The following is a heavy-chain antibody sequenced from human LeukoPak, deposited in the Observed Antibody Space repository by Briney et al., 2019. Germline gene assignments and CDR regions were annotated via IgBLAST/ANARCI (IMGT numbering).Heavy chain of an antibody. Sequence: GGSLRLSCAASGFTFSNYAMSWVRQAPGKGLEWVSAISGSGGRTYYADSVKGRFTISRDNAKNSLYLQMNSLRAEDTAVYYCAREGYGWYFDLWGRGTLVTVSS. J-gene: IGHJ2*01. V-gene: IGHV3-23*01. CDR1: GFTFSNYA. CDR2: ISGSGGRT. CDR3: AREGYGWYFDL. D-gene: IGHD1-1*01.